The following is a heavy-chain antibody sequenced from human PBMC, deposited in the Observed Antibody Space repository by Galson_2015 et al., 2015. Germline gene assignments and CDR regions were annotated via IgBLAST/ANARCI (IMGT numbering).Heavy chain of an antibody. CDR2: INHSGST. J-gene: IGHJ2*01. V-gene: IGHV4-34*01. CDR3: ARVNPSSSWYGRGFIRYFDL. D-gene: IGHD6-13*01. Sequence: ETLSLTCAVYGGSFSGYYWSWIRQPPGKGLEWIGEINHSGSTNYNPSLKSRVTISVDTSKNQFSLKLSSVTAADTAVYYCARVNPSSSWYGRGFIRYFDLWGRGTLVTVSS. CDR1: GGSFSGYY.